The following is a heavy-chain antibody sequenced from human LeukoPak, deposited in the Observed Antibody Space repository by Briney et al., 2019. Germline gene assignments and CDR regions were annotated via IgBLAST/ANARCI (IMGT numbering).Heavy chain of an antibody. D-gene: IGHD4-17*01. V-gene: IGHV4-39*07. J-gene: IGHJ4*02. CDR2: IYYSGST. CDR3: ARLDDYGDYSLDY. Sequence: PSETLSLTCTVPGGSISSSSYYWGWIRQPPGKGLEWIGSIYYSGSTYYNPSLKSRVTISVDTSKNQFSLKLSSVTAADTAVYYCARLDDYGDYSLDYWGQGTLVTVSS. CDR1: GGSISSSSYY.